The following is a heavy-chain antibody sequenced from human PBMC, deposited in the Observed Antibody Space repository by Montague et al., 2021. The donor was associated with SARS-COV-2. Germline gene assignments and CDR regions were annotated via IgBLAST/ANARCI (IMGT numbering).Heavy chain of an antibody. V-gene: IGHV3-30-3*01. J-gene: IGHJ4*02. CDR3: AREEVSYGSGTLDY. CDR1: GFTFSSYD. D-gene: IGHD3-10*01. Sequence: SLRLSCAASGFTFSSYDMHWVRQAPGKGLEWVSFISCSGSNKYYADSVKGRFTISRDNARYSVYLQMNSLRAEDTAVYYCAREEVSYGSGTLDYWGQGTLVTVSS. CDR2: ISCSGSNK.